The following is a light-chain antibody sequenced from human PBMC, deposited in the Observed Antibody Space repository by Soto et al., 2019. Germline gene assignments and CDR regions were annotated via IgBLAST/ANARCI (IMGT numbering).Light chain of an antibody. Sequence: QSALTQPPSASGSPGQSVAISCTGTSSDIGSYVYVSWYQQHPGKAPKLLIYGVTQRPSGVPDRFSGSKSGNTASLTVSGLLVEDEADYYCSIFAGGNSVIFGGGTKLTVL. J-gene: IGLJ2*01. CDR1: SSDIGSYVY. V-gene: IGLV2-8*01. CDR2: GVT. CDR3: SIFAGGNSVI.